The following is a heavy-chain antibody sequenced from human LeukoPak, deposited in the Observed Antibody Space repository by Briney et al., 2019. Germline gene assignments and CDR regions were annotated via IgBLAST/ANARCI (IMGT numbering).Heavy chain of an antibody. J-gene: IGHJ4*02. CDR3: ASLDYYDSSN. CDR2: IIPIFGTA. D-gene: IGHD3-22*01. Sequence: SVKVSCKASGGTFSCYAISWVRQAPGQGLEWMGRIIPIFGTANYAQKFQGRVTITTDESTSTAYMELSSLRSEDTAVYYCASLDYYDSSNWGQGTLVTVSS. V-gene: IGHV1-69*05. CDR1: GGTFSCYA.